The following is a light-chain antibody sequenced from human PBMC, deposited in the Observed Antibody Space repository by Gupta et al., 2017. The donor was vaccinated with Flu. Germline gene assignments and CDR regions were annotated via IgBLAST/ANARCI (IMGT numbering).Light chain of an antibody. CDR2: GAS. CDR3: EQECSSPRT. Sequence: EGVLTQSPGTLSLSPGERATLACRASQSVSSSYLAWYQQKPGQAPRLLIYGASRRATGIPDRFSGSGTGTDFTVTISRLEPEDFAVYYSEQECSSPRTLGQRTKLESK. V-gene: IGKV3-20*01. J-gene: IGKJ2*01. CDR1: QSVSSSY.